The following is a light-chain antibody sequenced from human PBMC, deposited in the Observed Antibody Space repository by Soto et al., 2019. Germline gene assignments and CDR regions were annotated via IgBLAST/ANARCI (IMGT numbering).Light chain of an antibody. J-gene: IGKJ4*01. Sequence: DIPFTQSPSFLSASVGNRVTITCRASQGISSYLAWYQQKAGKAPKLLIYAASTLQSGVPSRFSGSESGTEFTLTISSLQPEDFATYYGQQLNTYPLTFGGGTKVEIK. CDR2: AAS. CDR3: QQLNTYPLT. CDR1: QGISSY. V-gene: IGKV1-9*01.